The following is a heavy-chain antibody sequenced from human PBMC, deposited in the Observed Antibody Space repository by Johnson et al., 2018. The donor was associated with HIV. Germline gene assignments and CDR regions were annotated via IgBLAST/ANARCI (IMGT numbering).Heavy chain of an antibody. CDR3: AREVWLGYCSGGSCSGDALDI. V-gene: IGHV3-30*03. CDR1: GFTFSSYG. J-gene: IGHJ3*02. Sequence: QVQLVESGGGVVQPGRSLRLSCAASGFTFSSYGMHWVRQAPGKGLEWVAVISYDGSNKYYADSVKGRFTISRDNSKNTLYLQMNSLRAEDTALYYCAREVWLGYCSGGSCSGDALDIWGQGTMVTVSS. CDR2: ISYDGSNK. D-gene: IGHD2-15*01.